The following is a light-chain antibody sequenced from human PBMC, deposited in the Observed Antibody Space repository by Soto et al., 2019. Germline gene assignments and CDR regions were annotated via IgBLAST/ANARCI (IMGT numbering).Light chain of an antibody. CDR3: HQYGSSPQT. CDR2: GAS. CDR1: QSVSSN. Sequence: EIVMTQSPATLSVSPGERATLSCRASQSVSSNLAWYQQKPGQAPRLLIYGASTRATGIPARFSGSGSGTEFTLTISSLQSEDFAVYYCHQYGSSPQTFGRGTKVEIK. J-gene: IGKJ1*01. V-gene: IGKV3-15*01.